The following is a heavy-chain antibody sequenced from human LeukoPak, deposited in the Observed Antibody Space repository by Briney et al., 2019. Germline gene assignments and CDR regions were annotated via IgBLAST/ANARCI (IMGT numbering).Heavy chain of an antibody. D-gene: IGHD4-17*01. J-gene: IGHJ4*02. Sequence: GGSLRLSCTVSGFPVSSNSMSWVRRAPGKGLEWVSFIYSGGNTHYSDSVKGRFTISRDNSKNTLYLQMNSLRADDTAVYYCARRAGEYSHPYDYWGQGTLVTVSS. CDR2: IYSGGNT. CDR1: GFPVSSNS. CDR3: ARRAGEYSHPYDY. V-gene: IGHV3-53*01.